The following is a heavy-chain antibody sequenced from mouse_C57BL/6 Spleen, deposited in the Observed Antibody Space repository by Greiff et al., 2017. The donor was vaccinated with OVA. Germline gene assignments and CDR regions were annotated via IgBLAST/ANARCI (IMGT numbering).Heavy chain of an antibody. V-gene: IGHV5-4*01. CDR2: ISDGGSYT. CDR3: AREAYGSSRSWFAY. J-gene: IGHJ3*01. CDR1: GFTFSSYA. D-gene: IGHD1-1*01. Sequence: EVQRVESGGGLVKPGGSLKLSCAASGFTFSSYAMSWVRQTPEKRLEWVATISDGGSYTYYPDNVKGRFTISRDNAKNNLYLQMSHLKSEDTAMYYCAREAYGSSRSWFAYWGQGTLVTVSA.